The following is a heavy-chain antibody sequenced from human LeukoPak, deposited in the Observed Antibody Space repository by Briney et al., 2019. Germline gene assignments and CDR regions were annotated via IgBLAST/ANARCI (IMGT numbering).Heavy chain of an antibody. V-gene: IGHV3-33*03. CDR2: ILSDGSKE. Sequence: GGSLRLSCAASGFTFSSYGMHWVRQAPGKGLEWVAVILSDGSKEFYTDSVKGRFTISRDNAKNSLYLQMNSLRAEDTAVYYCAKMLAAVGWFDPWGQGTLVTVSS. CDR1: GFTFSSYG. D-gene: IGHD6-13*01. CDR3: AKMLAAVGWFDP. J-gene: IGHJ5*02.